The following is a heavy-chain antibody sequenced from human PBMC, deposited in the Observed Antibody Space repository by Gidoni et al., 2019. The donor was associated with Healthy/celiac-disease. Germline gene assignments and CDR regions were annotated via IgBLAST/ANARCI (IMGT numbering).Heavy chain of an antibody. CDR2: ISWDGGST. CDR1: GFTFDDYT. V-gene: IGHV3-43*01. Sequence: LVESGGVVVQPGGSLRLSCAASGFTFDDYTMHCVRQAPGKGLEWVSLISWDGGSTYYADSVKGRFTISRDNSKNSLYLQMNSLRTEDTALYYCAKDLGMYGSGSYYNTPYYYGMDVWGQGTTVTVSS. J-gene: IGHJ6*02. D-gene: IGHD3-10*01. CDR3: AKDLGMYGSGSYYNTPYYYGMDV.